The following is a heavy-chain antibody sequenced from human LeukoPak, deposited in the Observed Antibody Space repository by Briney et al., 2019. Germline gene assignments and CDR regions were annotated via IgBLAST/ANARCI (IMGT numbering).Heavy chain of an antibody. CDR3: ARDPSRGRLVSLSLGSYGMDV. V-gene: IGHV4-4*07. CDR1: GGSISSYY. Sequence: SETLSLTCTVSGGSISSYYWNWIRQPAGKGLEWIGRIYTSGSTNYNPSLKSRVTMSVDTSKNQFSLKLSSVTAADTAVYYCARDPSRGRLVSLSLGSYGMDVWGQGTTVTVFS. CDR2: IYTSGST. D-gene: IGHD6-19*01. J-gene: IGHJ6*02.